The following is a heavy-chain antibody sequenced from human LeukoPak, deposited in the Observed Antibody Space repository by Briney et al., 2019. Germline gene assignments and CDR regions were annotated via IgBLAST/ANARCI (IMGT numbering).Heavy chain of an antibody. CDR3: ARENDFWSFVLAY. J-gene: IGHJ4*02. D-gene: IGHD3-3*01. V-gene: IGHV3-21*01. CDR1: GFTFSSYT. Sequence: GGSLRLSCAASGFTFSSYTMNWVRQAPGKGLEWVSSISGSSSFMYFADSVKGRFTISRDNAKNSLNLQMDSLRVEDTAVYYCARENDFWSFVLAYWGQGTLVTVSS. CDR2: ISGSSSFM.